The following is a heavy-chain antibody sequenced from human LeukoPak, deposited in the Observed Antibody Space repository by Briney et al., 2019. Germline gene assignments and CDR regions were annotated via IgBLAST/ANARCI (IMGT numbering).Heavy chain of an antibody. CDR1: GDSLTSHF. J-gene: IGHJ3*01. D-gene: IGHD4-11*01. CDR2: VCSGGTT. Sequence: PSETLSLTCTVFGDSLTSHFWSWIRQPPGKGLEWIGYVCSGGTTNYNPSLTSRVSISMDTSKKQISLRLTSLTAADTAVYYCARRMRTVTDTFDVWGQGHLVTVSS. V-gene: IGHV4-59*08. CDR3: ARRMRTVTDTFDV.